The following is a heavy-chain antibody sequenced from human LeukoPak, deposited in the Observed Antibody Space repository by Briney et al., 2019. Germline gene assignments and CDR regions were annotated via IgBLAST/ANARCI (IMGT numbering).Heavy chain of an antibody. V-gene: IGHV1-2*02. Sequence: ASVTVSCKASGYPFTRYYMRWVRQAPGQGLEWMAWINPNSGGTNYAQKFQGRVTVTRDTSISTAYMELSRLRSDDTAVYYCARGMESLHLYYMDVWGKGTTVTVYS. D-gene: IGHD3-3*01. CDR3: ARGMESLHLYYMDV. J-gene: IGHJ6*03. CDR2: INPNSGGT. CDR1: GYPFTRYY.